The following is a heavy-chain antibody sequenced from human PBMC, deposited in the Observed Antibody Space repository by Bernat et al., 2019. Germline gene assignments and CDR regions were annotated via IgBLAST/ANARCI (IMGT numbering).Heavy chain of an antibody. D-gene: IGHD4-17*01. J-gene: IGHJ4*02. V-gene: IGHV3-23*01. Sequence: EVQLLESGGGLVQPGGSLRLSCAASGFTFNTYTMAWVRQAPGKGLEWVSAIRGSGSGTYYADSVSGRFTISRDNSKNTLYLQMNSLRAEDTAVYYCAKDPAGYGDGYYFDYWGQGTLVTVSS. CDR3: AKDPAGYGDGYYFDY. CDR1: GFTFNTYT. CDR2: IRGSGSGT.